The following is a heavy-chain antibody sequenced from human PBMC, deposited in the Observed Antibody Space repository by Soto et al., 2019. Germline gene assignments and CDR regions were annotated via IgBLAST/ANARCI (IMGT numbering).Heavy chain of an antibody. V-gene: IGHV2-5*02. CDR3: AHRRVRVSTGEIFDS. CDR2: LYWDDDK. J-gene: IGHJ4*02. CDR1: GFSLTTNAVG. D-gene: IGHD6-19*01. Sequence: QITLKESGPTLVKPTQTLTLTCTFSGFSLTTNAVGVGWIRQPPGTALEWLALLYWDDDKRYSPPLKSRLTNNMDTLKNHVVLTMTNMDPVDTATYYVAHRRVRVSTGEIFDSWGQGTLVTVSS.